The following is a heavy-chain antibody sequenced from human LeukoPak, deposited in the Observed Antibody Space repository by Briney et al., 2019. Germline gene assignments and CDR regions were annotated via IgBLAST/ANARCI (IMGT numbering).Heavy chain of an antibody. V-gene: IGHV3-30-3*01. CDR3: VRVVYSGSGSYGGFGY. Sequence: GGSLRLSCAASGFTFSTYAMHLVRQAPGKGLEWLAVISYDGASKYYADSVKGRFTISRDNSKNTLYLQMNSLRTDDTSVYFCVRVVYSGSGSYGGFGYWGQGTLVTVSS. D-gene: IGHD3-10*01. CDR1: GFTFSTYA. J-gene: IGHJ4*02. CDR2: ISYDGASK.